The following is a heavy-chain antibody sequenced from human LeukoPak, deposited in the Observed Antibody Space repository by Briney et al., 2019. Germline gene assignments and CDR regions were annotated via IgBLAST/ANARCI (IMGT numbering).Heavy chain of an antibody. Sequence: KPSETLSLTCAVYGGSFSGYYWSWIRQPPGKGLEWIGEINHSGSTNYNPSLKSRVTISVDTSKNQFSLKLSSVTAADTAVYYCARGLRYSGYVGLNWFDPWGQGTLVTVSS. V-gene: IGHV4-34*01. J-gene: IGHJ5*02. CDR1: GGSFSGYY. D-gene: IGHD5-12*01. CDR2: INHSGST. CDR3: ARGLRYSGYVGLNWFDP.